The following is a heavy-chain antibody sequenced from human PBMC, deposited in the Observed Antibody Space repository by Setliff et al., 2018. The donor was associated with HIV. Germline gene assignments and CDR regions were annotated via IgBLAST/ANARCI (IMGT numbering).Heavy chain of an antibody. J-gene: IGHJ4*02. Sequence: SETLSLTCSVSGDSISGSSYYWGWIRQPPGKGLEWIGSIYYSGSTYYNPSLNSRVTISVDASKNQFSLKLSSETAADTAVYYCASLPPLYDSSGYYFDYWGQGTLVTVSS. D-gene: IGHD3-22*01. CDR2: IYYSGST. CDR1: GDSISGSSYY. CDR3: ASLPPLYDSSGYYFDY. V-gene: IGHV4-39*01.